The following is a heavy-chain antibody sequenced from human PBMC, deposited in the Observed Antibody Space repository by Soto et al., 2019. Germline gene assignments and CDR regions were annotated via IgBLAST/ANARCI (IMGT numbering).Heavy chain of an antibody. Sequence: QVHLVQSGAEVKKPGASVKVSCKASGYTFTNYDINWVRQAPGQGLEWMGWISTYTGNTNYAQKXQGRVTKTTDXXTXTXXMELRSLRSDDTAVYYCARGYYYGSGRPTPGGMDVWGQGTTVTVSS. J-gene: IGHJ6*02. V-gene: IGHV1-18*01. D-gene: IGHD3-10*01. CDR2: ISTYTGNT. CDR1: GYTFTNYD. CDR3: ARGYYYGSGRPTPGGMDV.